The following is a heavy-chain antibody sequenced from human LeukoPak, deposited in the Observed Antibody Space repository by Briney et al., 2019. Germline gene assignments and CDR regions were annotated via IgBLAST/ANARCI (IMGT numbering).Heavy chain of an antibody. CDR2: IYYSGST. J-gene: IGHJ5*02. Sequence: SETLSLTCTVSGGSISSSSYYWGWIRQPPGKGLEWIGIIYYSGSTYYNPSLKSRLTISVDTSKNQFSLKLSSVTATDTAVYYCARRGYCSSTSCYEYWFDPWGQGTRVTVSS. CDR3: ARRGYCSSTSCYEYWFDP. D-gene: IGHD2-2*01. CDR1: GGSISSSSYY. V-gene: IGHV4-39*01.